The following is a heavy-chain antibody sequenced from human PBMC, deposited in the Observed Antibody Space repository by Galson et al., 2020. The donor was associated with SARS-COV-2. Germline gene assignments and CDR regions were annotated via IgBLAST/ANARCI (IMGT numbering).Heavy chain of an antibody. V-gene: IGHV2-70*01. D-gene: IGHD5-12*01. CDR1: GFSLSTSGMC. CDR2: IDWDDDK. Sequence: SGPTLVKPTQPLTLTCTFSGFSLSTSGMCVSWIRQPPGKALEWLALIDWDDDKYYSTSLKTRLTISKDTSKNQVVLTMTNMDPVDTATYYCARIRVEMATMEYYYYYGMDVWGQGTTVTVSS. J-gene: IGHJ6*02. CDR3: ARIRVEMATMEYYYYYGMDV.